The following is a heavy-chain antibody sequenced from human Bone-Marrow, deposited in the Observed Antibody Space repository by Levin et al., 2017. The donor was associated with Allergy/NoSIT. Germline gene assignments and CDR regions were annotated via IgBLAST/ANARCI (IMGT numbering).Heavy chain of an antibody. CDR2: ISYDGSNK. Sequence: LSLTCAATGFTFSSYAMHWVRQAPGKGLEWVAVISYDGSNKYYADSVKGRFTISRDNSKNTLYLQMNSLRAEDTAVYYCARDIVVVPAAQGPYYYYGMDVWGQGTTVTVSS. CDR1: GFTFSSYA. J-gene: IGHJ6*02. V-gene: IGHV3-30*04. D-gene: IGHD2-2*01. CDR3: ARDIVVVPAAQGPYYYYGMDV.